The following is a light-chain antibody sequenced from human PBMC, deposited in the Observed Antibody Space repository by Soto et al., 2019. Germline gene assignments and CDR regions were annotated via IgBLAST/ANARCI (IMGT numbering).Light chain of an antibody. Sequence: QSALTQPASVSGSPGQSITITCAGTSNDVGGYSYVSWYQQYPGKAPKLIIYEVDNRPSGVSHRFSGSKSGNTASLTISGLEVEDEGDYYCSSYTINITRVFGGGTKLTVL. J-gene: IGLJ3*02. CDR1: SNDVGGYSY. V-gene: IGLV2-14*01. CDR3: SSYTINITRV. CDR2: EVD.